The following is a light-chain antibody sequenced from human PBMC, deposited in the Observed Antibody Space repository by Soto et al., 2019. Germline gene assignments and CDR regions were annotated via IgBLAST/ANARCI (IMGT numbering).Light chain of an antibody. CDR2: EVS. CDR3: ISYTSSSTLYV. CDR1: SSDVGGYNY. J-gene: IGLJ1*01. V-gene: IGLV2-14*01. Sequence: QSVLTQPASVSGSPGQSITISCTGTSSDVGGYNYVSWYQQHPGKAPKLMIYEVSNRPSGVSNRFSGSKSGNTASLTISGRQAEDEADYYCISYTSSSTLYVFGPGTKLTVL.